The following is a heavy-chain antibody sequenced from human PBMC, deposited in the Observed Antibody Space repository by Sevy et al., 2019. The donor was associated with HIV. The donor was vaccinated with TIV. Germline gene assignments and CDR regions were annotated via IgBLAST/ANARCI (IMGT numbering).Heavy chain of an antibody. Sequence: GGSLRLSCAASGFTFSSYSMNWVRQAPGKGLEWVSSISSSSSYIYYADSVKGRFTISRDNAKNSLYLQMNSLSAEDTAVYYGARGGEVAARPEPFDYWGQGTLVTVSS. V-gene: IGHV3-21*01. D-gene: IGHD6-6*01. CDR3: ARGGEVAARPEPFDY. CDR1: GFTFSSYS. CDR2: ISSSSSYI. J-gene: IGHJ4*02.